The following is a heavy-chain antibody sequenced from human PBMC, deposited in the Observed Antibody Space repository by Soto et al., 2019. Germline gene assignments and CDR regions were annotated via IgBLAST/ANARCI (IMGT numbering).Heavy chain of an antibody. V-gene: IGHV5-51*01. D-gene: IGHD1-1*01. CDR1: GYSFTSYW. CDR2: IYPRDSDI. CDR3: ATTSPQGNFYYGLDV. J-gene: IGHJ6*02. Sequence: PVASLKISCKASGYSFTSYWIAWVRQMPGKGLEWMGIIYPRDSDIRYSPSFQGQVTISVDKSISTAYLQWSSLKASDTAIYYCATTSPQGNFYYGLDVWGQGTTVTVSS.